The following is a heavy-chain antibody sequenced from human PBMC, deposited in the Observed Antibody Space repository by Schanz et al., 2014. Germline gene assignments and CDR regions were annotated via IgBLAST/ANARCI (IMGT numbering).Heavy chain of an antibody. Sequence: EVQLVESGGGLVQPGGSLRLSCAASEFTVSSSYMTWVRQAPGKGLEWVSVIYSGGSAYYADSVKGRFTISRHNSKNTLYLQMNRLRAEDTAVYFCTRLRGGYTNNWCLNWGQGTLVTVSS. V-gene: IGHV3-53*04. J-gene: IGHJ4*02. CDR1: EFTVSSSY. D-gene: IGHD1-20*01. CDR3: TRLRGGYTNNWCLN. CDR2: IYSGGSA.